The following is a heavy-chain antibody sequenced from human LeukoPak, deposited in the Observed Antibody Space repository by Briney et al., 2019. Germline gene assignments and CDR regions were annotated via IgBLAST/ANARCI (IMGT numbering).Heavy chain of an antibody. D-gene: IGHD3-22*01. CDR2: IYTSGST. CDR3: AGERWYYYDRVDDY. J-gene: IGHJ4*02. CDR1: GGSFSGYY. V-gene: IGHV4-4*07. Sequence: SETLSLTCAVYGGSFSGYYWSWIRQPAGKGLEWIGRIYTSGSTNYNPSLKSRVTMSVDTSKNQFSLKLSSVTAADTAVYYCAGERWYYYDRVDDYWGQGTLVTVSS.